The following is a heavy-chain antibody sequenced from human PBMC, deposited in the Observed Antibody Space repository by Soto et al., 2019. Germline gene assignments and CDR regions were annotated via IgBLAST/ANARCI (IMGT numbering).Heavy chain of an antibody. CDR2: ISPIFGTT. D-gene: IGHD6-19*01. V-gene: IGHV1-69*13. CDR3: ARYLGVAVAAGYYYGMDV. J-gene: IGHJ6*02. CDR1: GGTFSSYA. Sequence: GASVKVSCKASGGTFSSYAIRWVRQAPGQGLEWMGGISPIFGTTNYAQKFQGRVTITADESTSTAYMELSSLRSEDTAVYYCARYLGVAVAAGYYYGMDVWGQGTTVTVSS.